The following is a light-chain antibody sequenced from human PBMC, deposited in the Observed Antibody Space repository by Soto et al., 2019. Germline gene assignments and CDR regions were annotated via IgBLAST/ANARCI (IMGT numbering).Light chain of an antibody. V-gene: IGKV3-15*01. CDR3: QQYNNWPPWT. Sequence: EIVMTQSPATLSVSPGERATLSCRASQSVSSNFAWYQQKPGQAPRLLIYGASTRATGIPARFSGSWSGTEFTHTISSLQSEDFAVHYCQQYNNWPPWTFGQGTKVEIK. CDR2: GAS. J-gene: IGKJ1*01. CDR1: QSVSSN.